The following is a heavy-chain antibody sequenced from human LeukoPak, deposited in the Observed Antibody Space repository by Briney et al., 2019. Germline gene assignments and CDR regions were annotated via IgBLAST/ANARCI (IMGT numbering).Heavy chain of an antibody. J-gene: IGHJ3*02. V-gene: IGHV4-59*12. D-gene: IGHD3-22*01. CDR1: GGSISSYY. CDR3: ARDQIADAFDI. CDR2: IYYSGST. Sequence: SETLSLTCTVSGGSISSYYWSWIRQPPGKGLEWIGYIYYSGSTYYNPSLKSRVTISVDTSKNQFSLKLSSVTAADTAVYYCARDQIADAFDIWGQGTMVTVSS.